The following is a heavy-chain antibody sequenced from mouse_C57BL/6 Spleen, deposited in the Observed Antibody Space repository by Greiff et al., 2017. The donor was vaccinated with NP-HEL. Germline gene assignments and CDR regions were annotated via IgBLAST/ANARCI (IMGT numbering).Heavy chain of an antibody. CDR1: GYTFTSYW. V-gene: IGHV1-64*01. CDR3: ARSLAYSNYLAWFAY. D-gene: IGHD2-5*01. CDR2: IHPNSGST. Sequence: QVQLQQPGAELVKPGASVKLSCKASGYTFTSYWMHWVKQRPGQGLEWIGMIHPNSGSTNYNEKFKSKATLTVDKSSSTAYMQLSSLTSEDSAVYYCARSLAYSNYLAWFAYWGQGTLVTVSA. J-gene: IGHJ3*01.